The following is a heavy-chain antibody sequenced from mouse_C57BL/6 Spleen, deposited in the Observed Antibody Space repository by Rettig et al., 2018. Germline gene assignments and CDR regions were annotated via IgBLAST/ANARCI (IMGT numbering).Heavy chain of an antibody. CDR2: ISNDGSN. J-gene: IGHJ4*01. Sequence: QFPGNKLEWMGYISNDGSNNYNPSLKNRISITRDTSKNQFFLKLNSVTTEDTATYYCTRASDYYGAMDYWGQGTSVTVSS. V-gene: IGHV3-6*01. CDR3: TRASDYYGAMDY. D-gene: IGHD2-1*01.